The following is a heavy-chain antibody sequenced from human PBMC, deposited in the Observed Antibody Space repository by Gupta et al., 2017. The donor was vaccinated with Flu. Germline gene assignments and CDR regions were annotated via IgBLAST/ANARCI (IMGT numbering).Heavy chain of an antibody. CDR3: TCHPTYYYDSSAYPDF. J-gene: IGHJ4*02. CDR1: GFSFNNAW. Sequence: EVRLVESGGGLVKPGESLRVSCAASGFSFNNAWMSWVRQAPGKGLEWVARIRSMSDGGIVDYAAPVQGRFTISRDDSKNTVFLQMNSLKTEDTAFYYCTCHPTYYYDSSAYPDFWGQGTLVTVSS. CDR2: IRSMSDGGIV. V-gene: IGHV3-15*01. D-gene: IGHD3-9*01.